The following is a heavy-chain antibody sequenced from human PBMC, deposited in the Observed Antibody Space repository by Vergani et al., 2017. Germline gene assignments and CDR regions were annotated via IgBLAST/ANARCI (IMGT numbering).Heavy chain of an antibody. J-gene: IGHJ5*02. Sequence: QVQLQESGPGLVKPSETLSLTCTVSGGSISSYYWSWIRQPPGKGLEWIGYIYYSGSTNYNPSLKSRVTISVDTSKNQYSLKLSSVTAADTAVYYCARHAFSSGGYGAYKWCERWGQGTLVTVSS. D-gene: IGHD6-19*01. CDR1: GGSISSYY. CDR2: IYYSGST. CDR3: ARHAFSSGGYGAYKWCER. V-gene: IGHV4-59*08.